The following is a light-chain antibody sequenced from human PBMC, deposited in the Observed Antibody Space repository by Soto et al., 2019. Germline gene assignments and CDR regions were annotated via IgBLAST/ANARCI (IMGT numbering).Light chain of an antibody. CDR2: GAS. V-gene: IGKV3-20*01. Sequence: EIVLTQSPGTLSLSPGERATLSCRASQSISINYLAWYQQKPGQAPRLLFYGASNWATGIPDRFRGSGSGTDFTLTISRLEPEDFAVYYCQQYGDSPWTFGRGTKVDIK. CDR1: QSISINY. J-gene: IGKJ1*01. CDR3: QQYGDSPWT.